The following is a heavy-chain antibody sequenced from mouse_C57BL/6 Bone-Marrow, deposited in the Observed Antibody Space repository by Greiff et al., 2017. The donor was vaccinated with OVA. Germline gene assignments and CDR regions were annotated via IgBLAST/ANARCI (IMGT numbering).Heavy chain of an antibody. CDR3: ARPGITTVVAYYFDY. CDR1: GYTFTSYW. J-gene: IGHJ2*01. Sequence: QVQLQQPGAELVKPGASVKLSCKASGYTFTSYWMHWVKQRPGQGLEWIGMIHPNSGSTNYNEKFKSKATLTVDKSSSTAYMQLSSLTSDDSAVYYCARPGITTVVAYYFDYWGQGTTLTVSS. CDR2: IHPNSGST. D-gene: IGHD1-1*01. V-gene: IGHV1-64*01.